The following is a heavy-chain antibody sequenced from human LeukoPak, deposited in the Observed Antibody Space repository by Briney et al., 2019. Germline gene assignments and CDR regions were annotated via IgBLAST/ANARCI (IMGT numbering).Heavy chain of an antibody. J-gene: IGHJ4*02. CDR2: INAGNGNT. D-gene: IGHD6-19*01. CDR1: GYRFTTDMYT. Sequence: ASVKVSCKASGYRFTTDMYTIHWLRQAPGPRLEWMGWINAGNGNTKYSQKFQGRVTITGGTSARTVYMEVSSLVSEDTAVYYCARDSDSSGWSWVYWGQGTLVTVSS. CDR3: ARDSDSSGWSWVY. V-gene: IGHV1-3*01.